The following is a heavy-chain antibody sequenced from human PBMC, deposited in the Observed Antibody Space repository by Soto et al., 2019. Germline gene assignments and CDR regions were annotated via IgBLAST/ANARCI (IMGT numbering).Heavy chain of an antibody. J-gene: IGHJ4*02. CDR3: VKCGSVCRPGPDF. CDR2: ISMSGANP. CDR1: GFIYSNHD. V-gene: IGHV3-23*01. Sequence: EVQLLESGGGLVQPGGSQRLFCAASGFIYSNHDMGWVRQAPGKGLEWVSAISMSGANPYYADSVKGRFTTSRDNSRNTMDLQMSSLRAEDTATYYCVKCGSVCRPGPDFWCQGTLVTVSS. D-gene: IGHD3-10*01.